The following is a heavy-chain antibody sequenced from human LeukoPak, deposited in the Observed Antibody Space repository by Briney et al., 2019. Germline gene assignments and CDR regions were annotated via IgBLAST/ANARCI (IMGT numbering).Heavy chain of an antibody. CDR3: ARGPGELTGESSDF. V-gene: IGHV4-4*07. D-gene: IGHD3-9*01. J-gene: IGHJ4*02. CDR1: GGSISNSY. Sequence: SETLSLTCTVSGGSISNSYWTWIRQPAGRGLEWIGRIYTSGSTNYNPSLKSRVTMSVDTSKSQFSLNLKSMTAADTAVYYCARGPGELTGESSDFWGQGTLVTVSS. CDR2: IYTSGST.